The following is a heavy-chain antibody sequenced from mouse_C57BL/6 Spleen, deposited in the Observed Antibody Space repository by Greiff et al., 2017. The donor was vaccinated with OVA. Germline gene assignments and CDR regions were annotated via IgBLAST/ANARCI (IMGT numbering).Heavy chain of an antibody. J-gene: IGHJ2*01. CDR3: ARWGVVAFDY. D-gene: IGHD1-1*01. CDR1: GYAFSSSW. V-gene: IGHV1-82*01. Sequence: VQLQQSGPELVKPGASVKISCKASGYAFSSSWMNWVKQRPGKGLEWIGRIYPGDGDTNYNGKFKGKATLTADKSSSTAYTQLSSLTSEDSAVYFCARWGVVAFDYWGQGTTLTVSS. CDR2: IYPGDGDT.